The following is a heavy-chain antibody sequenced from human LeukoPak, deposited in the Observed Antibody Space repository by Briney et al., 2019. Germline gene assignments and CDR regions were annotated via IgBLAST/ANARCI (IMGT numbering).Heavy chain of an antibody. J-gene: IGHJ4*02. CDR3: AKGDCASGSCYFDD. V-gene: IGHV3-23*01. CDR2: LSDTGDSR. D-gene: IGHD2-8*01. Sequence: PGGSLRLSCAASGFTLSKHPMYWVRQAPGKGLEWVSSLSDTGDSRHYADSVKGRFTISRDSACSALYLQMNSLRAEDTAVYYCAKGDCASGSCYFDDWGQGSQVTVSS. CDR1: GFTLSKHP.